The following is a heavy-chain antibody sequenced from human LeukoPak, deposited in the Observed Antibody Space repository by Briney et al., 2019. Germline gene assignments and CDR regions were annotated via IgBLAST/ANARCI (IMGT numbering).Heavy chain of an antibody. CDR2: ISGSGGST. J-gene: IGHJ4*02. Sequence: GGSLRLSCAASGFTFSSYAMSWVRQAPGKGLEWVSAISGSGGSTYYADSVKGRFTISRDNSKNTLYLQMNSLRAEDTAVYYCAKESLSMIVVVINYFDYWGQGTLVTVSS. D-gene: IGHD3-22*01. CDR1: GFTFSSYA. CDR3: AKESLSMIVVVINYFDY. V-gene: IGHV3-23*01.